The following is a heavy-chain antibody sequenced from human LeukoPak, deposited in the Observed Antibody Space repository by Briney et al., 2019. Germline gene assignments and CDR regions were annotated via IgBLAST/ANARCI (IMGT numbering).Heavy chain of an antibody. Sequence: SVKVPCKASGGTFSSYAISWVRQAPGQGLEWMGGIIPIFGTANYAQKFQGRVTITADESTSTAYMELSSLRSEDTAVYYCAREGYYDSSALDYWGQGTLVTVSS. CDR2: IIPIFGTA. V-gene: IGHV1-69*13. D-gene: IGHD3-22*01. CDR3: AREGYYDSSALDY. J-gene: IGHJ4*02. CDR1: GGTFSSYA.